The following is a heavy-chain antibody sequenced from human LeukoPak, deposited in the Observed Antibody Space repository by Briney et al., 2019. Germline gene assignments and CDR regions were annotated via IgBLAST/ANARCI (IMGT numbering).Heavy chain of an antibody. CDR3: ARDRGNSPDY. CDR1: GGSISNHY. CDR2: LYYSGST. D-gene: IGHD1-7*01. V-gene: IGHV4-59*11. Sequence: SETLSLTCTVSGGSISNHYWSWIRQTPGKGLEWIGYLYYSGSTNYNPSLKSQVTISLDASKKQFSLKLRSVTAADTAVYYCARDRGNSPDYWGQGTLVTVSS. J-gene: IGHJ4*02.